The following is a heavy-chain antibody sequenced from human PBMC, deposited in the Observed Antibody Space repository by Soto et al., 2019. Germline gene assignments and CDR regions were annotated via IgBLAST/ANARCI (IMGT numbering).Heavy chain of an antibody. CDR2: ISVYNGNT. CDR1: GYTFTSHG. CDR3: AGGLYRLDV. Sequence: QVQLVQSGAEVKKPGASLKVSCRPSGYTFTSHGITWVRQAPGQGLEWMGWISVYNGNTQFAQKRQGRLTVSTDTSTSTAYRELASLMPNDTAVYYGAGGLYRLDVWGQGTAVTVSS. J-gene: IGHJ6*02. V-gene: IGHV1-18*04.